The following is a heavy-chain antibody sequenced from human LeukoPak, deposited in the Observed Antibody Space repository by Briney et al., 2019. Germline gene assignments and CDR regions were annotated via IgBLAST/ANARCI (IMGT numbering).Heavy chain of an antibody. V-gene: IGHV4-39*07. CDR2: IYYSGST. Sequence: SETLSLTCTVSGGSISSSSYYWGWIRQPPGKGLEWIGSIYYSGSTNYNPSLKSRVTISVDTSKNQFSLKLSSVTAADTAVYYCARGLDGDGYSIGDYWGQGTLVTVSS. CDR1: GGSISSSSYY. D-gene: IGHD5-24*01. J-gene: IGHJ4*02. CDR3: ARGLDGDGYSIGDY.